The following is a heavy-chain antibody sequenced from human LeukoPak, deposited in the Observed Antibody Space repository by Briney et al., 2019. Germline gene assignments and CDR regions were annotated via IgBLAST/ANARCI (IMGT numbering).Heavy chain of an antibody. J-gene: IGHJ5*02. CDR2: ISGNNGNT. Sequence: GASVKVSCKASGYIFTNYGINWVRQAPGQGLEWLGWISGNNGNTNYAQNLQGRVTMTEDTSTDTAYMELSSLRSEDTAVYYCATVKRQWLVRENWFDPWGQGTLVTVSS. D-gene: IGHD6-19*01. CDR3: ATVKRQWLVRENWFDP. V-gene: IGHV1-18*01. CDR1: GYIFTNYG.